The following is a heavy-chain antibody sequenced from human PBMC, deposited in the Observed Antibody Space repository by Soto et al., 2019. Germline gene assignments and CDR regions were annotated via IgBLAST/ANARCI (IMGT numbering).Heavy chain of an antibody. CDR1: GFPFNNYA. D-gene: IGHD2-21*02. V-gene: IGHV3-33*01. CDR2: IWHDGSNE. CDR3: ARDELSMVTKFLDC. J-gene: IGHJ4*02. Sequence: GGSLRLSCAASGFPFNNYAMHWVRQAPGKGLEWVAVIWHDGSNEHYADSVKGRFRIARDNSNNTLYLQMNSLRGEDTALYYCARDELSMVTKFLDCWGLGTLVTVSS.